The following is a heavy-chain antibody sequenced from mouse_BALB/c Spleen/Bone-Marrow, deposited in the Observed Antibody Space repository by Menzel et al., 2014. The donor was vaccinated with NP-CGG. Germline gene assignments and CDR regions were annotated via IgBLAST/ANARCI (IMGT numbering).Heavy chain of an antibody. J-gene: IGHJ3*01. CDR3: AKHGGNYEFAY. CDR1: GFSLTDYG. D-gene: IGHD2-1*01. Sequence: VKLVESGPGLVAPSQSLSITCTVSGFSLTDYGVSWIRQPPGKGLEWLGVIWGGGGTYYNSGLKSRLGISKDISKSQVSLKMNSQQTDDTAIYYCAKHGGNYEFAYWGQGTLVTVSA. CDR2: IWGGGGT. V-gene: IGHV2-6-5*01.